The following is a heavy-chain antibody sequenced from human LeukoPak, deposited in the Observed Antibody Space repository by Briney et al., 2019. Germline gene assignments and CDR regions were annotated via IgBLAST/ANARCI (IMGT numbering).Heavy chain of an antibody. J-gene: IGHJ6*03. V-gene: IGHV3-30*18. CDR2: ISYDGSNK. CDR3: AEEGPRYSGYAVWCYMDV. D-gene: IGHD5-12*01. CDR1: GFTFSSYG. Sequence: PGGSLRLSCAASGFTFSSYGMNWVRQAPGKGLEWVAVISYDGSNKYYADSVKGRFTISRDNSKNTLYLQMSSLRAEDTAVYYCAEEGPRYSGYAVWCYMDVWGKGTTVTVSS.